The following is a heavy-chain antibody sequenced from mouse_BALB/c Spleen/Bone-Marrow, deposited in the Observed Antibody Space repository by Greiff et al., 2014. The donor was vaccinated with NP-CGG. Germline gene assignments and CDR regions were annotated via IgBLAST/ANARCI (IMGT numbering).Heavy chain of an antibody. CDR2: INPYNDGT. CDR3: ARSEYFGSSYDY. CDR1: GYTFTSYV. D-gene: IGHD1-1*01. Sequence: EVKLVESGPELVKPGASVKMSCKAFGYTFTSYVMHWMKQKPGQGLEWIGYINPYNDGTKYNETFKGKATLTSDKSSSTAYMDLSSLTSEDSAVYFCARSEYFGSSYDYWGQGTTLTVSS. V-gene: IGHV1-14*01. J-gene: IGHJ2*01.